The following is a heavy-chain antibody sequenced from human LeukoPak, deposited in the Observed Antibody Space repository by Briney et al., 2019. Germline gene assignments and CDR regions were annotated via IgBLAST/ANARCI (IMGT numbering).Heavy chain of an antibody. J-gene: IGHJ5*02. Sequence: SETLSLTCTVSGGSISSSSYYWGWIRQPPGKGLEWIGSIYYSRSTYYNPSLKSRVTISVDTSKNQFSLKLSSVTAADTAVYYCARVDSEDTMVRGSYNWFDPWGQGTLVTVSS. CDR2: IYYSRST. V-gene: IGHV4-39*07. D-gene: IGHD3-10*01. CDR1: GGSISSSSYY. CDR3: ARVDSEDTMVRGSYNWFDP.